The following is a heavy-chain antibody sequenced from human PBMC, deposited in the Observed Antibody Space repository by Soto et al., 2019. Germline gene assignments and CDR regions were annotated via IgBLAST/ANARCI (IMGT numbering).Heavy chain of an antibody. J-gene: IGHJ6*02. CDR1: GFTFSSYG. D-gene: IGHD6-19*01. Sequence: QVQLVESGGGVVQPGRSLRLSCAASGFTFSSYGMHWVRQAPGKGLEWVAVIWYDGSNKYYADSVKGRFTISRDNSKNTLYLQMNSLRAEDTAVYYCAREADIAVAGKSGMDVWGQGTTVTVSS. CDR2: IWYDGSNK. CDR3: AREADIAVAGKSGMDV. V-gene: IGHV3-33*01.